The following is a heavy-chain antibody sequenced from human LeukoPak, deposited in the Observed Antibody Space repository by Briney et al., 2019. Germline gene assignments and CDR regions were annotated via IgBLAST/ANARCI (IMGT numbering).Heavy chain of an antibody. CDR3: ARGPIVATINWGYYFDY. D-gene: IGHD5-12*01. V-gene: IGHV3-9*01. J-gene: IGHJ4*02. CDR1: GFTFDDYA. Sequence: GRSLRLSCAASGFTFDDYAMHWVRQAPGKGLEWVSGISWNSGSIGYADSVKGRFTISRDNAKNSLYLQMNSLRAEDTAVYYCARGPIVATINWGYYFDYWGQGTLVTVSS. CDR2: ISWNSGSI.